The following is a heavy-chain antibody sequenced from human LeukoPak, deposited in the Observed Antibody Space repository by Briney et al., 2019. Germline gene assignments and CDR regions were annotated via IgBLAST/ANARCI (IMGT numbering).Heavy chain of an antibody. CDR1: GFTFSDYY. CDR3: ARGHHGMGA. V-gene: IGHV3-11*05. Sequence: GGSLRLSCAASGFTFSDYYMSWIRQVPGKGLEWVSYISSSSNDTDYADSVKGRFTISRDNARNSLYLQMNSLRAEDTAVYYCARGHHGMGAWGQGTTITVSS. CDR2: ISSSSNDT. J-gene: IGHJ6*02.